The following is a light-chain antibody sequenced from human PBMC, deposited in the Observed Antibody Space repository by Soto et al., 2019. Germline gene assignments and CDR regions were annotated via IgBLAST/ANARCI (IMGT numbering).Light chain of an antibody. CDR1: QSIGTH. V-gene: IGKV1-39*01. Sequence: DIKMTQSPSSLSASVGDRVTITCRAGQSIGTHLNWYQQKPRKAPTVLIFGASRVQSGVPSRFSGSGSGTDFTLTISSLQPEDFATYCCQQTSDTPYTFGQGTNLEIK. CDR3: QQTSDTPYT. CDR2: GAS. J-gene: IGKJ2*01.